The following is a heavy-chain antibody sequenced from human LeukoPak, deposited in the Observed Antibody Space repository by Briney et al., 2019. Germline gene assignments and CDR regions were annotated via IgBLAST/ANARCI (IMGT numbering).Heavy chain of an antibody. D-gene: IGHD1-26*01. J-gene: IGHJ4*02. CDR2: ISSGRNYI. Sequence: PGGSLRLSCAASEFTFSRYSMNWVRQAPGKGLEWVSSISSGRNYIYYADSVKGRFTISRDNPKNSLYLQMNSLRAEDTAVYYCARDRQLLDYWGQGTLVTVSS. CDR1: EFTFSRYS. CDR3: ARDRQLLDY. V-gene: IGHV3-21*01.